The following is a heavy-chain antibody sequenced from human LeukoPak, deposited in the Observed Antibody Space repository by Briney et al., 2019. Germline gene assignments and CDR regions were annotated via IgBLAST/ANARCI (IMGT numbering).Heavy chain of an antibody. CDR3: ARDLSPWGSTSASAFDI. CDR2: INPTGGST. V-gene: IGHV1-46*01. Sequence: GASVKVSCKASGYTFTSYYMHWVRQAPGQGLEWMGIINPTGGSTSYAQQFQGRVTMTRDTSTSTFYMDLSSLRSEDTAVYYCARDLSPWGSTSASAFDIWGQGTMVTVSS. CDR1: GYTFTSYY. D-gene: IGHD3-16*01. J-gene: IGHJ3*02.